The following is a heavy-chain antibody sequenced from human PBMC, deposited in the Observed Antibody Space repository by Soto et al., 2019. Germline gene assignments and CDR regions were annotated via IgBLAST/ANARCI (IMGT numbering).Heavy chain of an antibody. CDR1: GFSFSSHW. Sequence: EVQLVESWGGLVQPGGSLRLSCAGSGFSFSSHWMSWVRQAPGKGLEWVANIKHDGSEKYYVDSVKGRFTISRDNAKNSLYLQMNSLRAEDTAVYYCARSVAASGDYWGQGTLVTVSS. CDR2: IKHDGSEK. D-gene: IGHD6-13*01. J-gene: IGHJ4*02. V-gene: IGHV3-7*01. CDR3: ARSVAASGDY.